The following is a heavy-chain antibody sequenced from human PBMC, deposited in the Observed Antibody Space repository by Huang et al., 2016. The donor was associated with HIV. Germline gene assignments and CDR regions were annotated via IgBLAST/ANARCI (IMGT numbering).Heavy chain of an antibody. J-gene: IGHJ5*02. CDR2: IIPIFGTA. Sequence: QVLLVQSGAEVRKPWSSVKVSCPAFGGTFISYAISWALQAPWQGLEWMGGIIPIFGTANYTQKYQGRVTITVDESMNSGYMELTRLTSEDTAVYYCARTAYSYGFRQGYNWFDPWGQGTPVTVSS. D-gene: IGHD5-18*01. CDR1: GGTFISYA. V-gene: IGHV1-69*13. CDR3: ARTAYSYGFRQGYNWFDP.